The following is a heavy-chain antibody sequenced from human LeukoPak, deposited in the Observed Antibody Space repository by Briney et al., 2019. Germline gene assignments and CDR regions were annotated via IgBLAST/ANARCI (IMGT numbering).Heavy chain of an antibody. J-gene: IGHJ4*02. V-gene: IGHV3-64D*06. CDR1: GFTFSDYS. D-gene: IGHD3-16*01. CDR3: VEDLVPYDSILGPFEF. CDR2: IGGDGGSP. Sequence: GGSLRLSCSPSGFTFSDYSMYWVRQAPGKGLEFVSSIGGDGGSPYYADSVKGRYTISRDNSKNTLYLQMSSLRAEDTALYYCVEDLVPYDSILGPFEFWGQGTLVTVSS.